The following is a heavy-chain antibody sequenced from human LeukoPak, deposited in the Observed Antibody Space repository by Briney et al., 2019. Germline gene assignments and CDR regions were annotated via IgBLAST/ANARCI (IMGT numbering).Heavy chain of an antibody. V-gene: IGHV4-39*01. D-gene: IGHD2-8*01. CDR2: IYYSGST. CDR1: GGSFSGYY. CDR3: ARTVDIVLMVYASYNWFDP. Sequence: SETLSLTCAVYGGSFSGYYWGWIRQPPGKGLEWIGSIYYSGSTYYNPSLKSRVTISVDTSKNQFSLKLSSVTAADTAVYYCARTVDIVLMVYASYNWFDPWGQGTLVTVSS. J-gene: IGHJ5*02.